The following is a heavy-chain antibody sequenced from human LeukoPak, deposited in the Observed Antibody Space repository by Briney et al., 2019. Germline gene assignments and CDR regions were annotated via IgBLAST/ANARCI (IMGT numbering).Heavy chain of an antibody. Sequence: ASVKVSCKASGYTFTGYYMHWVRQAPGQGLEWMGWINPNSGGTNCSQKFQGRVTMTRDTSISTAYMELSRLRSDDTAVYYCACFEYGDYGLGYWGQGTLVTVSS. CDR2: INPNSGGT. J-gene: IGHJ4*02. D-gene: IGHD4-17*01. CDR1: GYTFTGYY. V-gene: IGHV1-2*02. CDR3: ACFEYGDYGLGY.